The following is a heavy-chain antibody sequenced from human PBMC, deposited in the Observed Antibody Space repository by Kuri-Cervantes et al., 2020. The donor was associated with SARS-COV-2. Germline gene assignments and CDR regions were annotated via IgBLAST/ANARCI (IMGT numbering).Heavy chain of an antibody. CDR3: ARSIAAAGPIDY. D-gene: IGHD6-13*01. V-gene: IGHV4-59*12. Sequence: GSLRLSCTVSGGSISTYYWTWIRQPPGKGLEWIGYVYYSGSTNYNPSLKSRVTISVDTSKNQLSLNVSSVTAADTAVYYCARSIAAAGPIDYWGQGTLVTVSS. CDR2: VYYSGST. J-gene: IGHJ4*02. CDR1: GGSISTYY.